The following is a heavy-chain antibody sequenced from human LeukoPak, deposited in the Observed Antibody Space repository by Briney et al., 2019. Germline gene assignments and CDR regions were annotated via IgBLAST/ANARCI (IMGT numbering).Heavy chain of an antibody. J-gene: IGHJ4*02. Sequence: GGSLRLSCAASGFTFSIYGMNWIRQAPGKGLEWVSGISGSGARSGSGGIPYYADSVKGRFTISRDNSKNTLYLQMNSLRAEDTALYYCAKRPVSSGWNFFDYWGQGTLVTVSS. CDR3: AKRPVSSGWNFFDY. CDR2: ISGSGARSGSGGIP. CDR1: GFTFSIYG. D-gene: IGHD6-19*01. V-gene: IGHV3-23*01.